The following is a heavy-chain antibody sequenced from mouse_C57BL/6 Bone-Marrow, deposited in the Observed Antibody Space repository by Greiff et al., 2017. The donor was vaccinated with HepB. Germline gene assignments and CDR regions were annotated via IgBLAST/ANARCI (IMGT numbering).Heavy chain of an antibody. V-gene: IGHV1-7*01. J-gene: IGHJ1*03. CDR3: ARGYDWGYFDV. D-gene: IGHD2-2*01. CDR1: GYTFTSYW. CDR2: INPSSGYT. Sequence: VQLQQSGAELAKPGASVKLSCKASGYTFTSYWMHWVKQRPGQGLEWIGYINPSSGYTKYNQKFKDKATLTADKSSSTAYMQLSSLTSEDSAVYFCARGYDWGYFDVWGTGTTVTVSS.